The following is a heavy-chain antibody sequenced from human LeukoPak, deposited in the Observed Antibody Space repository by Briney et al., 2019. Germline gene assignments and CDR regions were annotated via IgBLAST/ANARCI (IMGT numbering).Heavy chain of an antibody. CDR3: GREIEAPGKTLDY. CDR1: GFTFSSYA. J-gene: IGHJ4*02. Sequence: LPGGSLRLSCAASGFTFSSYAMSWVRQAPGKGLEWVSAISGSGGSTYYADSVKGRFTISRDNSKNTLYLQMNSLRPEDTAVYYCGREIEAPGKTLDYWGQGTLVTVSS. V-gene: IGHV3-23*01. CDR2: ISGSGGST.